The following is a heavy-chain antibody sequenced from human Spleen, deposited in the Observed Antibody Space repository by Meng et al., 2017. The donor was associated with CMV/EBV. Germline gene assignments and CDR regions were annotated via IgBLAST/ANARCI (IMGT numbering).Heavy chain of an antibody. CDR1: GYTFTGTF. J-gene: IGHJ3*02. V-gene: IGHV1-46*01. D-gene: IGHD4-17*01. CDR3: VRAGRENFDYGDYNDAFDI. Sequence: ASVKVSCKTSGYTFTGTFMHWVRQAPGQGLEWMGVINPSGYSTTYAQKFQGRVTMTRDTSTSTVYMELSSLRSEDRAVYYCVRAGRENFDYGDYNDAFDIWGQGTMVTVSS. CDR2: INPSGYST.